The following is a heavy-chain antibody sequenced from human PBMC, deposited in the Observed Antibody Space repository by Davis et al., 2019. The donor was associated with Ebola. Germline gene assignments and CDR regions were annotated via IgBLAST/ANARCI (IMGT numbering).Heavy chain of an antibody. CDR1: GFTFSSYN. D-gene: IGHD3-3*01. J-gene: IGHJ3*02. CDR2: ISSSSSSI. CDR3: ARSLRFLEWLYQDAFDI. Sequence: GESLKISCAASGFTFSSYNMNWVRQAPGKGLEWVSNISSSSSSIYYADSVKGRFTTTRDNAKNSLYLQMNSLRDEDTAVYYCARSLRFLEWLYQDAFDIWGQGTMVTVCS. V-gene: IGHV3-48*02.